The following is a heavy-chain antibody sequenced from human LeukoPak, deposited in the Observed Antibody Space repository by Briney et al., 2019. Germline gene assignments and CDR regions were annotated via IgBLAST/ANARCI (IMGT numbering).Heavy chain of an antibody. J-gene: IGHJ4*02. CDR2: IYYSGST. CDR1: GGSISSYY. V-gene: IGHV4-59*08. Sequence: PSETLSLTCTVSGGSISSYYWSWIRQPPGKGLEWIGYIYYSGSTNYNPSLKSRVTISVDTSKNQFSLKLSSVTAADTAVYYCARHGAAAGTFDYWGQGTLVTVSS. D-gene: IGHD6-13*01. CDR3: ARHGAAAGTFDY.